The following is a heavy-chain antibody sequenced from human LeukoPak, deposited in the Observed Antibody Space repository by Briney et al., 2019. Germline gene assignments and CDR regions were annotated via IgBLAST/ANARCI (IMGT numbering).Heavy chain of an antibody. J-gene: IGHJ4*02. CDR2: IYYSGST. V-gene: IGHV4-59*08. CDR3: ARAQVGIVGATEFAY. Sequence: PSETLSLTCTVSGGSISSYHWSWIRQPPGKGLEWIGYIYYSGSTKYNPSLKSRVTISVDSSKNHFSLKLSSVTAADTAVYYCARAQVGIVGATEFAYWGQGTLVTVSS. CDR1: GGSISSYH. D-gene: IGHD1-26*01.